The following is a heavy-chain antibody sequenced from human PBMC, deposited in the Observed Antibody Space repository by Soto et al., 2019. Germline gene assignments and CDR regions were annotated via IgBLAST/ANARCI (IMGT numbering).Heavy chain of an antibody. D-gene: IGHD3-10*01. CDR1: GFTFDYYW. CDR3: ARGDRGGFDL. V-gene: IGHV3-74*01. J-gene: IGHJ3*01. CDR2: VHSDGSTT. Sequence: EVQLVESGGGLVQPGASLRLSCAASGFTFDYYWMHWVRQAPGKGLVWVSRVHSDGSTTTYADSVKGRFTISRDNARNTVSLQMSSLRAEDTAIYYCARGDRGGFDLWGHGTVVTVSS.